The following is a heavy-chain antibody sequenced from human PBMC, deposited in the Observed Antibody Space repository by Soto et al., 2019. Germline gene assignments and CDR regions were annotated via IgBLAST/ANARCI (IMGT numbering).Heavy chain of an antibody. J-gene: IGHJ6*02. CDR2: IIPIFGTA. V-gene: IGHV1-69*13. D-gene: IGHD2-2*01. CDR3: ARGCSSTSCLGYYYYYYGMDV. Sequence: SVKASCKASGGTFSSYAISWVRQAPGQGLEWMGGIIPIFGTANYAQKFQGRVTITADESTSTAYMELSSLRSEDTAVYYCARGCSSTSCLGYYYYYYGMDVWGQGTTVTVSS. CDR1: GGTFSSYA.